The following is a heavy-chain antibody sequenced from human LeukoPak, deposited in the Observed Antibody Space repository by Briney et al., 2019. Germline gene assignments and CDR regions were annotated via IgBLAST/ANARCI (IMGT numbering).Heavy chain of an antibody. CDR1: GFTFSTYA. D-gene: IGHD5-18*01. Sequence: PGGSLRLSCAASGFTFSTYAMSWVRQAPGKGLEWVSGISGSGGSTFYADSVKGRFTISRDNSKNTLFLQMNSLRAEDTAVYYCAREGYSYGYADYWGQGTLVTVSS. J-gene: IGHJ4*02. CDR3: AREGYSYGYADY. V-gene: IGHV3-23*01. CDR2: ISGSGGST.